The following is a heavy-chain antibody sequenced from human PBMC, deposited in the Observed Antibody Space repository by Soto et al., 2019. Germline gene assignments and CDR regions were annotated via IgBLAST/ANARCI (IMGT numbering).Heavy chain of an antibody. V-gene: IGHV3-53*01. Sequence: EVQLVESGGGLIQPGGSLRLSCAVSGFTVSNNYMSWVRQAPGKGLEGVSVIYSGGYTAYGDSVKGRFTISRDNSKNTLYSKKKILSAPAPRVCFCGTRPGGGGYWGQGTLVTVSS. CDR1: GFTVSNNY. D-gene: IGHD3-10*01. J-gene: IGHJ4*02. CDR2: IYSGGYT. CDR3: GTRPGGGGY.